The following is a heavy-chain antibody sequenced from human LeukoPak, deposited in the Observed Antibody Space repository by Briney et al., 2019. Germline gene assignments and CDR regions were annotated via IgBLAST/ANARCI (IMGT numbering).Heavy chain of an antibody. J-gene: IGHJ3*02. Sequence: GGSLRLSCAASGFTFDDYAMHWVRQAPGKGLEWVSGISWNSGSIGYADSVKGRFTISRDNAKNSLYLQMNSLRAEDTALYYCAKCRGSSTSCAFDIWGQGTMVTVSS. CDR3: AKCRGSSTSCAFDI. CDR2: ISWNSGSI. CDR1: GFTFDDYA. D-gene: IGHD2-2*01. V-gene: IGHV3-9*01.